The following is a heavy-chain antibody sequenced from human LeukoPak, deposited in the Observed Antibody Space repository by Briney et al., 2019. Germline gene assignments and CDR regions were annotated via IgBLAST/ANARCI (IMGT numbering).Heavy chain of an antibody. CDR1: GYTFTAYY. CDR3: ASESGYSSGWSGVDYYYGMDV. V-gene: IGHV1-2*02. CDR2: INPNTGDT. D-gene: IGHD6-19*01. Sequence: ASVKVSCKASGYTFTAYYLNWVRQAPGQGLEWMGWINPNTGDTNYAQKFQGRVTMTRDTSISTAYMELSRLRSDDTAVYYCASESGYSSGWSGVDYYYGMDVWGQGTTVTVSS. J-gene: IGHJ6*02.